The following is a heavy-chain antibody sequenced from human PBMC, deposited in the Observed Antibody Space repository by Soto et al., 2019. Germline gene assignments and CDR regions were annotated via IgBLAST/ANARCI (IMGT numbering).Heavy chain of an antibody. J-gene: IGHJ4*02. CDR1: GFTLSDNY. D-gene: IGHD3-10*01. CDR3: VRTSHYGSGTWNFDF. V-gene: IGHV3-72*01. Sequence: PGGSLRLSCAGSGFTLSDNYMDWVRQAPGKGLEWVGRTRNKANRYTTEYAASVKGRFTVSRDESMNSLHPQMNSLKTEDTAVYYCVRTSHYGSGTWNFDFWGQGTVVTVSS. CDR2: TRNKANRYTT.